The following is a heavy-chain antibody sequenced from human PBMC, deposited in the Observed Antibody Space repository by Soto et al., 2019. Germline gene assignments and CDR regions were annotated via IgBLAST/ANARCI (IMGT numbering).Heavy chain of an antibody. J-gene: IGHJ5*02. CDR3: ARFSAYCGGDCYLVGWFDP. D-gene: IGHD2-21*02. CDR1: GGSFSGYY. CDR2: INHSGST. Sequence: SETLSLTCAVYGGSFSGYYWSWIRQPPGKGLEWIGEINHSGSTNYNPSLKSRVTISVDTSKNQFSLKLSSVTVADTAVYYCARFSAYCGGDCYLVGWFDPWGQGTLVTVSS. V-gene: IGHV4-34*01.